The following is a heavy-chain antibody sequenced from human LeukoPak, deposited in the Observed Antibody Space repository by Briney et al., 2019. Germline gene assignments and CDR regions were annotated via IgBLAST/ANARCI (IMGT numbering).Heavy chain of an antibody. J-gene: IGHJ4*02. D-gene: IGHD6-13*01. V-gene: IGHV3-30*18. CDR1: GFTFSSYG. CDR3: AKDSSSWYYSDY. Sequence: GGSLRISCAASGFTFSSYGMHWVRQAPGKGLEWVAVISYDGSNKYYADSVKGRFTISRDNSKNTLYLQMNSLRAEDTAVYYCAKDSSSWYYSDYWGQGTLVTVSS. CDR2: ISYDGSNK.